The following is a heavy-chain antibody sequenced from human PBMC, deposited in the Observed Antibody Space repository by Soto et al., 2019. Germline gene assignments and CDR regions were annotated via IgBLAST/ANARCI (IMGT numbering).Heavy chain of an antibody. CDR2: INHSGST. Sequence: QVQLQQWGAGLLKPSETLSLTCAVYGGSFSGYYWSWIRQPPGKGLEWIGEINHSGSTNYNPSLKSRVTISVDTSKNQFSLMMSSVTAADTAVYYCARGWGYCSGGSCCKDYYYYMDVWGKGTTVTVSS. CDR1: GGSFSGYY. V-gene: IGHV4-34*01. D-gene: IGHD2-15*01. J-gene: IGHJ6*03. CDR3: ARGWGYCSGGSCCKDYYYYMDV.